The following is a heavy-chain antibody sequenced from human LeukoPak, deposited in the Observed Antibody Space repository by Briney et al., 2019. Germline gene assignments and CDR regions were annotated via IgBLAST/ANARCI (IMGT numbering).Heavy chain of an antibody. Sequence: SETLSLSCTVSGGSISSGDYYWSWIRQPPGKGLEWIGYIYYSGSTYYNPSLKSRVTISVDTSKNQFSLKLSSVTAADTAVYYCAREHSGGYSGYDGNWFDPWGQGTLVTVSS. J-gene: IGHJ5*02. CDR2: IYYSGST. CDR3: AREHSGGYSGYDGNWFDP. V-gene: IGHV4-30-4*08. CDR1: GGSISSGDYY. D-gene: IGHD5-12*01.